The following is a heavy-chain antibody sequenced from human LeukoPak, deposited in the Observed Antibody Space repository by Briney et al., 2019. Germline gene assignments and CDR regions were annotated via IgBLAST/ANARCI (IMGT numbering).Heavy chain of an antibody. D-gene: IGHD2-2*03. V-gene: IGHV5-51*01. CDR2: IYPGDSDI. CDR1: GYSFTTHW. Sequence: GESLKISCEGSGYSFTTHWIGWVRQMPEKGLEWMGIIYPGDSDIRYSPSFQGQVTISVDKSINTAYLQWSSLKASDTAMYYCARLSMDRSVASPLDFWGQGTLVTVSS. CDR3: ARLSMDRSVASPLDF. J-gene: IGHJ4*02.